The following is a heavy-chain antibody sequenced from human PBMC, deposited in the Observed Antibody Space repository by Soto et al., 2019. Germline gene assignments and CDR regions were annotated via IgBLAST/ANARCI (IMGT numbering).Heavy chain of an antibody. CDR2: ISYDGSNK. CDR1: GFTFSSYA. J-gene: IGHJ6*02. Sequence: QVQLVESGGGVVQPGRSLRLSCAASGFTFSSYAMHWVRQAPGKGLEWVAVISYDGSNKYYADSVKGRFTISRDNSKNTLYLQMNSLRAEDTAVYYCARALRIAARGYYYYGMDVWGQGTTVTVSS. V-gene: IGHV3-30-3*01. D-gene: IGHD6-6*01. CDR3: ARALRIAARGYYYYGMDV.